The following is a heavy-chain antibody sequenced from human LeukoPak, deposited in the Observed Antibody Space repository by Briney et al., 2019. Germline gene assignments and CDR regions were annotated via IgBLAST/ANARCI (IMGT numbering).Heavy chain of an antibody. Sequence: GGSLRLSCAASGFTFSSYDMHWVRQAPGKGLGWVAFIRYDGSNKYYADSVKGRFTISRDNSKNTLYLQMNSLRAEDTAVYYCAKDPTYDSSGYYYRMGPGGFDYWGQGTLVTVSS. V-gene: IGHV3-30*02. CDR1: GFTFSSYD. J-gene: IGHJ4*02. D-gene: IGHD3-22*01. CDR2: IRYDGSNK. CDR3: AKDPTYDSSGYYYRMGPGGFDY.